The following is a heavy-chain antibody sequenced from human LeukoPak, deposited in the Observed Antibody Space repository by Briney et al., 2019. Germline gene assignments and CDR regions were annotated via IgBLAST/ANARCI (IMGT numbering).Heavy chain of an antibody. V-gene: IGHV1-2*02. D-gene: IGHD3-22*01. CDR2: INPNSGGT. Sequence: ASVHVSCKASGYTFTGYYMHWVRQAPGQGLEWMGWINPNSGGTNYAQKFQGRVTMTRETSISTAYMELSRLRSDDTAVYYCARSTMIVVAPFDYWGQGTLVTVSS. CDR3: ARSTMIVVAPFDY. J-gene: IGHJ4*02. CDR1: GYTFTGYY.